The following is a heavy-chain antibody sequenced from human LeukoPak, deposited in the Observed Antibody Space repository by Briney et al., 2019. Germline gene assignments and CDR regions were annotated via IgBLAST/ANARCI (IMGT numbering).Heavy chain of an antibody. J-gene: IGHJ4*02. CDR2: ISAYNGNT. CDR3: ARSLPIFGVVPDH. Sequence: GSVKVSCKASGYTFTSCGVSWVRQAPGQGLEWMGWISAYNGNTNYAQKLQGRVTMTTDTSTSTAYMELRSLRSDDTAVYYCARSLPIFGVVPDHWGQGTLVTVSS. CDR1: GYTFTSCG. V-gene: IGHV1-18*01. D-gene: IGHD3-3*01.